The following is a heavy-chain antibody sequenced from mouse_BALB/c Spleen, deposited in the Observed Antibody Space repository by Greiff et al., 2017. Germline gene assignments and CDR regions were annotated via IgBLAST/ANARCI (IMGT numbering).Heavy chain of an antibody. D-gene: IGHD2-3*01. Sequence: VQLKESGAELVKPGASVKLSCTASGFNIKDTYMHWVKQRPEQGLEWIGRIDPANGNTKYDPKFQGKATITADTSSNTAYLQLSSLTSEDTAVYYCARPDGYYGFAYWGQGTLVTVSA. CDR1: GFNIKDTY. CDR3: ARPDGYYGFAY. J-gene: IGHJ3*01. V-gene: IGHV14-3*02. CDR2: IDPANGNT.